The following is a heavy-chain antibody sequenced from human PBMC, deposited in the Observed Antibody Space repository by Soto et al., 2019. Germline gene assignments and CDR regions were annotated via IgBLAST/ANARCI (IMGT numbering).Heavy chain of an antibody. CDR2: IVNHGGPK. Sequence: QVQLVESGGGVVQPGTSLRLSCAASGFLFSRFGMHWVRQAPGKGLEWVAVIVNHGGPKDYADSVRGPFTISRYNSRNTLFLEMSSLRGEDTAIYYCARDDEYDDNGLDYWGQGTLVTVSS. D-gene: IGHD1-1*01. J-gene: IGHJ4*02. V-gene: IGHV3-33*01. CDR3: ARDDEYDDNGLDY. CDR1: GFLFSRFG.